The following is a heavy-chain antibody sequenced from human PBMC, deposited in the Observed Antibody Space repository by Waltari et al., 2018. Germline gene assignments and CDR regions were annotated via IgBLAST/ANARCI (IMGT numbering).Heavy chain of an antibody. D-gene: IGHD1-20*01. J-gene: IGHJ4*02. Sequence: QVQLQESGPGLVKPSETLSLTCSLTGGSINNYFWNWIRQSHGKGLQWIGYIRHTGITKSNPALKSRVTMAVDTSKSQFSLRLTSVSATDTAVYFCARWDSPGRYFGDWGQGPPVTVSS. CDR3: ARWDSPGRYFGD. CDR2: IRHTGIT. V-gene: IGHV4-59*08. CDR1: GGSINNYF.